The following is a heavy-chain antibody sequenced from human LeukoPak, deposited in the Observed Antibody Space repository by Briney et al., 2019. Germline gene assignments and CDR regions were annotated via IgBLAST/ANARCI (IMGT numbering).Heavy chain of an antibody. J-gene: IGHJ4*02. D-gene: IGHD2-2*01. CDR2: INPNIGDT. V-gene: IGHV1-2*02. Sequence: ASVKASSKASGYTFTDYYIRSVRQAPGQGFEWIGWINPNIGDTNYAQKFQGRVTMTTDTSISTAHMELSRLRSDDTAVYYCATANFLYCSITTCLFDYWGQGTLVIVSS. CDR1: GYTFTDYY. CDR3: ATANFLYCSITTCLFDY.